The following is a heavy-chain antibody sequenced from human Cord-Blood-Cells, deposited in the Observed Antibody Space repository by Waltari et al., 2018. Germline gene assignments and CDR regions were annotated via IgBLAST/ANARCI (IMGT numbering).Heavy chain of an antibody. CDR1: GYTLTGNS. CDR3: ARESWVSGSYYFDY. V-gene: IGHV1-2*02. Sequence: QVQLVQSGAEVKKLGASVKVSCKASGYTLTGNSMHWVRQAPGQGLEWSEWVNANGGWTNYAQSVQGRVTVTRGTSNSAAYMELGRLRADDTAVYYCARESWVSGSYYFDYWGQGTLVTVSS. D-gene: IGHD1-26*01. CDR2: VNANGGWT. J-gene: IGHJ4*02.